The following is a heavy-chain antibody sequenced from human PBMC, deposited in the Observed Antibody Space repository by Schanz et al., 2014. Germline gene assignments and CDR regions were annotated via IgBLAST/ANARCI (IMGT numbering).Heavy chain of an antibody. V-gene: IGHV3-7*03. CDR2: IKEDGSEK. CDR1: GFAFRSNW. CDR3: ARENLNWEAFDI. J-gene: IGHJ3*02. D-gene: IGHD7-27*01. Sequence: EVQLVESGGGLVQPGGSLRLSCAGSGFAFRSNWMNWVRQAPGKGLEWVANIKEDGSEKYYVDSVKGRFTISRDNAKNSLYLQMNSLRAEDTAVYYCARENLNWEAFDIWGQGTVVTVSS.